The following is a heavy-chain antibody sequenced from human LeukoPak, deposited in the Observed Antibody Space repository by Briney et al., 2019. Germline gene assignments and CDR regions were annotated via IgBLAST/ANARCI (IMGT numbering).Heavy chain of an antibody. Sequence: SETLSLTCTVSDDSISSGSYYWGWIRQPPGKGLEWIGSIYYSGSTYYNPSLKSRVTISVDTSKNQFSLKLSSVTAADTAVYYCVRRASLPIFGSWGQGSLVTVSS. CDR3: VRRASLPIFGS. V-gene: IGHV4-39*01. D-gene: IGHD3-3*01. J-gene: IGHJ4*02. CDR2: IYYSGST. CDR1: DDSISSGSYY.